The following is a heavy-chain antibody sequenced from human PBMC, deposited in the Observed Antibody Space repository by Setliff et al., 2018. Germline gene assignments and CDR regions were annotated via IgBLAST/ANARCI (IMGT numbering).Heavy chain of an antibody. D-gene: IGHD4-17*01. Sequence: ASVKVSCKASGYTFTTYYMHWVRQAPGQGLEWMGWINPNSGGTKYSRKFQGRVTITRDTSASTAYMELSSLRSEDTAVYYCARGATVVIYYYMDVWGKGTTVTVSS. CDR3: ARGATVVIYYYMDV. CDR1: GYTFTTYY. J-gene: IGHJ6*03. V-gene: IGHV1-2*02. CDR2: INPNSGGT.